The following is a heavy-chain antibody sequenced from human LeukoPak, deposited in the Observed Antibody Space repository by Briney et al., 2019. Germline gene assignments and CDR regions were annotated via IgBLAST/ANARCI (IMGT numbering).Heavy chain of an antibody. V-gene: IGHV3-21*01. J-gene: IGHJ4*02. CDR1: GFTFSSYS. CDR3: ARESLGSSGYYRDY. CDR2: ISSSSSYI. Sequence: PGGSLRLSCAASGFTFSSYSMNWVRQAPGKGLEWVSSISSSSSYIYYADSVKGRFTISRDNAKNSLYLQMDSLRAEDTAVYYCARESLGSSGYYRDYWGQGTLVTVSS. D-gene: IGHD3-22*01.